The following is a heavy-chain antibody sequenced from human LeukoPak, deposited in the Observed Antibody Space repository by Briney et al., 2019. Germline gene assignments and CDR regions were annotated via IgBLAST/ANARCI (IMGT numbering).Heavy chain of an antibody. D-gene: IGHD3-3*01. CDR3: ARVHGYGDFWSGYYSSDY. V-gene: IGHV7-4-1*02. J-gene: IGHJ4*02. CDR2: INTNTGNP. CDR1: GYTFTSYA. Sequence: ASVKVSCMASGYTFTSYAMNWVRQAPGQGVEWMGWINTNTGNPTYAQGFTGRFVFSLDTSVSTAYLQISSLKAEDTAVYYCARVHGYGDFWSGYYSSDYWGQGTLVTVSS.